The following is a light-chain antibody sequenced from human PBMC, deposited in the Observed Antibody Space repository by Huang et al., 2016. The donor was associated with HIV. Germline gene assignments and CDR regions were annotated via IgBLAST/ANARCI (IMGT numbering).Light chain of an antibody. CDR2: GAS. CDR3: QQYDEWPPYT. J-gene: IGKJ2*01. CDR1: QKISNN. Sequence: EIVMTQSPATLSLSPGERATLTCRASQKISNNLAWYQQKPGQAPRLLMYGASTRATGIPARFSGSGSGTEFSLTISSLQSGDVAVYYCQQYDEWPPYTFGQGTKLEIK. V-gene: IGKV3-15*01.